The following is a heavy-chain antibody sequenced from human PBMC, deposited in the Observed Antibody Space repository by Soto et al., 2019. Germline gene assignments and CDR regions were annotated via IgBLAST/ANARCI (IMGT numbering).Heavy chain of an antibody. CDR2: INPYNGNT. J-gene: IGHJ4*02. CDR1: GYTFTSYG. D-gene: IGHD3-16*01. CDR3: AGDWFGIDY. Sequence: QVQLVQSGAEVKKPGASVKVSCKASGYTFTSYGISWVRQAPGQGLEWMRWINPYNGNTNYAQKLQGRVTMTTDTSTNTAYMELRSLGYDDTGVYYCAGDWFGIDYWGQGTLVTVPS. V-gene: IGHV1-18*01.